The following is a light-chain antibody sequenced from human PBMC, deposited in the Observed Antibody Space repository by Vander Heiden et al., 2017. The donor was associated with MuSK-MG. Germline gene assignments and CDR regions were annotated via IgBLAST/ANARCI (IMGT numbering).Light chain of an antibody. CDR2: AAS. Sequence: EIVLTQFPGTLSLSPGERATLPCRASQSVSSTYLAWYQQKPGQTPRLLIYAASSRATGIPDRFSGSGSGTDFTLTISRLEPEDFAVYYCQQYAGSPWTFGQGTKVEIK. CDR3: QQYAGSPWT. J-gene: IGKJ1*01. CDR1: QSVSSTY. V-gene: IGKV3-20*01.